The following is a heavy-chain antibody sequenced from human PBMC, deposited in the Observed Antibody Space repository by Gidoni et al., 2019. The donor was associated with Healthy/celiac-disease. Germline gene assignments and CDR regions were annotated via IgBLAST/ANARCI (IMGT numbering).Heavy chain of an antibody. CDR3: AKARLLWFGELSSGMDV. CDR2: ISWDGGST. V-gene: IGHV3-43*01. CDR1: GFTFDDYT. Sequence: EVQLVESGGVVVQPGGSLRLSCAASGFTFDDYTMHWVRQAPGKGLGWVSLISWDGGSTYYADSVKGRFTISRDNSKNSLYLQMNSLRTEDTALYYCAKARLLWFGELSSGMDVWGQGTTVTVSS. J-gene: IGHJ6*02. D-gene: IGHD3-10*01.